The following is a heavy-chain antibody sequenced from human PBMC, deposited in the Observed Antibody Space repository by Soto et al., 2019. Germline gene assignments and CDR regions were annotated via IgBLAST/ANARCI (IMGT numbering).Heavy chain of an antibody. J-gene: IGHJ4*02. CDR3: ARGYRIAARPTYFDY. CDR1: GGPFSSYA. CDR2: IIPIFGTA. V-gene: IGHV1-69*01. D-gene: IGHD6-6*01. Sequence: QVQLVQSVAEVKKPGSSVKVSCKASGGPFSSYAISWVRQAPGQGLEWMGGIIPIFGTANYAQKFQGRVTITADESTSTAYMELSSLRSEDTAVYYCARGYRIAARPTYFDYWGQGTLVTVSS.